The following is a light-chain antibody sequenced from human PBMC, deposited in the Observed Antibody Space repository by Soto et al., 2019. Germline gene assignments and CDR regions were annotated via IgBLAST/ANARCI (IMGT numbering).Light chain of an antibody. V-gene: IGKV1-5*03. CDR1: QSISSW. Sequence: DIQMTQSPSTPSASVGDRVTITCRASQSISSWLAWYQQKPGKAPKLLIYKASSLESGVPSRFSGSGSGTEFTLNISSLQPDDFAIYHCQQYDSFPRTFGQGTKVEIK. CDR2: KAS. J-gene: IGKJ1*01. CDR3: QQYDSFPRT.